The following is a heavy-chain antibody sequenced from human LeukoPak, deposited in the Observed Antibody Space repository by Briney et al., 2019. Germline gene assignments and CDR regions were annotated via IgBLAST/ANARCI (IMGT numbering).Heavy chain of an antibody. D-gene: IGHD2-2*01. V-gene: IGHV1-2*02. J-gene: IGHJ5*02. CDR3: ARDLGYCSSTSCSALNWFDP. CDR2: INPNSGGT. Sequence: ASVKVSCKISGDTFSNHAINWVRQAPGQGLEWMGWINPNSGGTNYAQKFQGRVTMTRDTSISTAYMELSRLRSDDTAVYYCARDLGYCSSTSCSALNWFDPWGQGTLVTVSS. CDR1: GDTFSNHA.